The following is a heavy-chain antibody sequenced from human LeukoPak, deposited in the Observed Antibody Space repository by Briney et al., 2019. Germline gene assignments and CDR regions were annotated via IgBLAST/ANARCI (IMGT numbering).Heavy chain of an antibody. Sequence: PGGSLRLSCAASGFTFSSYDMHWVRQATGKGLEWVSAIGTAGDTYYPGSVKGRFTISRENAKNSLYLQMNSLRAEDTAVYYCARIDQEGSFDYWGQGTLVTVSS. CDR3: ARIDQEGSFDY. CDR2: IGTAGDT. CDR1: GFTFSSYD. D-gene: IGHD6-6*01. V-gene: IGHV3-13*01. J-gene: IGHJ4*02.